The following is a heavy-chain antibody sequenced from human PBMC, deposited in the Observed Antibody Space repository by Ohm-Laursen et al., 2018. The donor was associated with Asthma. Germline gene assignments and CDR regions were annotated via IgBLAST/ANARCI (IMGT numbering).Heavy chain of an antibody. J-gene: IGHJ4*02. CDR1: GFTFRSYA. Sequence: SLRLSCAASGFTFRSYAMHWVRQAPGKGLEWVAVGGSYYDGGLKYYADSVNGRFAISRDDSTSTLYLHMSSLRPDDTAVYYCARDVMEWYLPAFDFWGQGTLVTVSS. CDR3: ARDVMEWYLPAFDF. V-gene: IGHV3-30*09. D-gene: IGHD3-3*01. CDR2: GGSYYDGGLK.